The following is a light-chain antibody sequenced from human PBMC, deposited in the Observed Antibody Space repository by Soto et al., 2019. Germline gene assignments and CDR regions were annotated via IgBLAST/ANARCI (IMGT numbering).Light chain of an antibody. Sequence: EIVLTQSPATLSLSPGERAALSCMASQSVSSSYLAWYQQKPGQAPRLLIYDTSSRASGIPDRFSGSGSGTDFTLTISRLETEDFAVFYCQQYGTSEIIFGQGTRLEI. V-gene: IGKV3-20*01. CDR2: DTS. J-gene: IGKJ5*01. CDR3: QQYGTSEII. CDR1: QSVSSSY.